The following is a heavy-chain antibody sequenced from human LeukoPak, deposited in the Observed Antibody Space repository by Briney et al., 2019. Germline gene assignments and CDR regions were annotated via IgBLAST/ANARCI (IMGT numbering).Heavy chain of an antibody. CDR2: IYHSGST. Sequence: SETLSLTCTVSGYSISSGYYWGWIRQPPGKGLEWIGSIYHSGSTYYNPSLKSRVTISVDTSKNQFSLKLSSVTAADTAVYYCARETSRLLCDYWGQGTLVTVSS. V-gene: IGHV4-38-2*02. D-gene: IGHD1-26*01. CDR3: ARETSRLLCDY. CDR1: GYSISSGYY. J-gene: IGHJ4*02.